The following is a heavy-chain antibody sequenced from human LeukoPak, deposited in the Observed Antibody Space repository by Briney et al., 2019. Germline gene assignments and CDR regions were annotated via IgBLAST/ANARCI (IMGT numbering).Heavy chain of an antibody. CDR1: GGSISSSSYY. D-gene: IGHD4-23*01. J-gene: IGHJ4*02. V-gene: IGHV4-39*07. CDR2: IYYYGST. Sequence: SETLSLTCTVSGGSISSSSYYWVWIRQPPGKGLEWIGSIYYYGSTYYNPSLKSRVTISLDTSRNQFSLNLSSVTAADTAVCYCARDNLRWPHSEYWGQGTLATVSS. CDR3: ARDNLRWPHSEY.